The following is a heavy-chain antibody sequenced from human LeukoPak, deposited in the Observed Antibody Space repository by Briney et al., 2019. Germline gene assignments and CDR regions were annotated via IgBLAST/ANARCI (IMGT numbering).Heavy chain of an antibody. CDR1: GGSFSDYY. J-gene: IGHJ6*03. Sequence: NTSETLSLTCAVYGGSFSDYYWSWIRQPPGKGLEWIGEISHSGSTNYNPSLKSRVTISVDTSKNQFSLKLSSVTAADTAVYYCARVHLSSRGYSDYYYMDVWGKGTTVTVSS. D-gene: IGHD2-2*01. CDR3: ARVHLSSRGYSDYYYMDV. V-gene: IGHV4-34*01. CDR2: ISHSGST.